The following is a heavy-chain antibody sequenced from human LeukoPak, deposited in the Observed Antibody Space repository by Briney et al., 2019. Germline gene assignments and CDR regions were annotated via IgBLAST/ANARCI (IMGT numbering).Heavy chain of an antibody. J-gene: IGHJ4*02. Sequence: ASVTVSCKASGYTFIGYYLIWVRQAPGQGLEWMGWINPNSGGTNYAQKFQGRVTMTRDTSISTAYMELSRLRSDDTAVYYCARETYYYDSSGYFSYDYWGQGTLVTVSS. V-gene: IGHV1-2*02. CDR3: ARETYYYDSSGYFSYDY. CDR1: GYTFIGYY. D-gene: IGHD3-22*01. CDR2: INPNSGGT.